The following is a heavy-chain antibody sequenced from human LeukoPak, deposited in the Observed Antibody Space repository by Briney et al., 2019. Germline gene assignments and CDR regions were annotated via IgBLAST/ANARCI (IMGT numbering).Heavy chain of an antibody. CDR3: ARRGYRKGYDDAFDI. J-gene: IGHJ3*02. CDR1: GFKFDDYA. V-gene: IGHV3-9*01. D-gene: IGHD5-18*01. CDR2: ITYNSADI. Sequence: PGRSLRLSCAASGFKFDDYAMHWVRQAPGKGLEWVSTITYNSADIGYVDSVKGRFTISRDNAKNSLYLLMNDLRVEDEALYYCARRGYRKGYDDAFDIWGQGAMVTVSS.